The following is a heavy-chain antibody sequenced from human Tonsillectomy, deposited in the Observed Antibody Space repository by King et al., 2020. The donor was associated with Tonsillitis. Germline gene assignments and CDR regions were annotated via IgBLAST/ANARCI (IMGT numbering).Heavy chain of an antibody. V-gene: IGHV4-4*07. CDR2: IYNGGDT. Sequence: VQLQESGPGLVKPSETLSLTCTVSGASVSSLYWTWIRQPAGKGLQWIGRIYNGGDTKYNPSLKSRVTMSVDTSKNQFSLSLNSVTAADTAMYFCARGLYRAGYWGQGSLVTVSS. J-gene: IGHJ4*02. D-gene: IGHD6-19*01. CDR1: GASVSSLY. CDR3: ARGLYRAGY.